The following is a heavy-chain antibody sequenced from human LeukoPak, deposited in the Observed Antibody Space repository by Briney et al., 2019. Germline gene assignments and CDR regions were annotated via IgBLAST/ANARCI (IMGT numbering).Heavy chain of an antibody. V-gene: IGHV4-38-2*01. Sequence: PSETLSLTCAVSSYSINTDYYWVWIRQPPEKGLEWIGSIYRSGKTYYNPSLKSRATISLDMSKNQFSLKLNSVIAADTAVYYCARGGSGTNYYYMDVWGKGTTVTVSS. J-gene: IGHJ6*03. D-gene: IGHD3-10*01. CDR1: SYSINTDYY. CDR2: IYRSGKT. CDR3: ARGGSGTNYYYMDV.